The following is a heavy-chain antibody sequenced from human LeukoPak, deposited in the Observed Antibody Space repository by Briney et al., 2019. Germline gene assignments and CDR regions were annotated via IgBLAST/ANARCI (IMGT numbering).Heavy chain of an antibody. Sequence: SSETLSLTCAVYGGSFSGYYWSWIRQPPGKGLEWIGEINHSGSTNYNPSLKSRVTISVDTSKNQFSLKLSSVTAADTAVYYCARGPKNCSSTSCYFSAFDIWGQGTMVTVSS. V-gene: IGHV4-34*01. CDR3: ARGPKNCSSTSCYFSAFDI. D-gene: IGHD2-2*01. CDR2: INHSGST. CDR1: GGSFSGYY. J-gene: IGHJ3*02.